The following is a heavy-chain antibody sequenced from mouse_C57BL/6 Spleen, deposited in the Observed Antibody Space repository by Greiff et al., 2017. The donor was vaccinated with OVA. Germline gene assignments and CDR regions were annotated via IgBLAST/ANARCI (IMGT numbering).Heavy chain of an antibody. J-gene: IGHJ4*01. Sequence: DVKLVESGGGLVQPGGSLSLSCGASGFTFTDYYMSWVRQPPGKALEWLGFIRNKANGYTTEYSASVKGRFTISRDNSQSILYLQMNALRAEDSATYYCARDGYYDAMDYWGQGTSVTVSS. CDR2: IRNKANGYTT. CDR1: GFTFTDYY. V-gene: IGHV7-3*01. D-gene: IGHD2-2*01. CDR3: ARDGYYDAMDY.